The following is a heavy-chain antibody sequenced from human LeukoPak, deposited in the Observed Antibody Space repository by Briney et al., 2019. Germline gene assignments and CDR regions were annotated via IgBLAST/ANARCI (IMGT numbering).Heavy chain of an antibody. CDR1: GYTFTGYY. J-gene: IGHJ4*02. CDR3: ARGGLLWFGELFDGNYLDY. Sequence: GASVKVSCKASGYTFTGYYMHWVRQAPGQGLEWMGWINPNSGGTNYAQKFQGRVTMTRDTSISTAYMELSRLRSEDTAVYYCARGGLLWFGELFDGNYLDYWGQGTLVTVSS. V-gene: IGHV1-2*02. CDR2: INPNSGGT. D-gene: IGHD3-10*01.